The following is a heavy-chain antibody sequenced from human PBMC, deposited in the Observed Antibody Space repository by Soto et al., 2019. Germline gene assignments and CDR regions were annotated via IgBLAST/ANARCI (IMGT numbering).Heavy chain of an antibody. CDR2: VNEHGTDS. D-gene: IGHD6-25*01. J-gene: IGHJ4*02. V-gene: IGHV3-74*01. CDR3: ARVAAVTRGIDY. CDR1: GFTFSDCW. Sequence: GGSLRLSCVASGFTFSDCWMHWVRQAPGKGLERVSRVNEHGTDSNYADSVKGRFTISRDNAKNTVYLQMNGLGAEDTAVYYCARVAAVTRGIDYWGQGTLVTVSS.